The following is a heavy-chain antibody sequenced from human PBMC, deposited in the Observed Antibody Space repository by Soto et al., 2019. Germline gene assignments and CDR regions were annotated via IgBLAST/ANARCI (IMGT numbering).Heavy chain of an antibody. CDR1: GFTFSSYA. V-gene: IGHV3-30-3*01. J-gene: IGHJ3*02. CDR3: ARGTNYYDSSGYEDDAFDI. CDR2: ISYDGSNK. D-gene: IGHD3-22*01. Sequence: GGSLRLSCAASGFTFSSYAMHWVRQAPGKGLEWVAVISYDGSNKYYADSVKGRFTISRDNSKNTLYLQMNSLRAEDTAVYYCARGTNYYDSSGYEDDAFDIWGQGTMVTVS.